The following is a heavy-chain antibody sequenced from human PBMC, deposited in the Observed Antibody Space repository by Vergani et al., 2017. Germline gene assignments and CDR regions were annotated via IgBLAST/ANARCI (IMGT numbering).Heavy chain of an antibody. D-gene: IGHD3-10*01. V-gene: IGHV4-34*01. CDR3: ARDSLLWFGELSMPYWYFDL. J-gene: IGHJ2*01. Sequence: QVQLQQWGAGLLKPSETLSLTCAVYGGSFSGYYWSWIRQPPGKGLEWIGEINHSGSTNYNPSLKSRVTISVDTSKNQFSLKLSSVTAADTAVYYCARDSLLWFGELSMPYWYFDLWGRGTLVTVSS. CDR2: INHSGST. CDR1: GGSFSGYY.